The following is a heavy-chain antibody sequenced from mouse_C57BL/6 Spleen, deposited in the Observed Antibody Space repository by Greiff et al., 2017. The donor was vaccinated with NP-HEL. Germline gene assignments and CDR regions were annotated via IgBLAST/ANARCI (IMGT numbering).Heavy chain of an antibody. D-gene: IGHD1-1*01. CDR3: ARHEDARVVATDWYFDV. Sequence: VQLQQSGAELVKPGASVKLSCKASGYTFTEYTIHWVKQRSGQGLEWIGWFYPGSGSIKNNEKFKDKATLTADKSSSTVYMELSRLTSEDSAVYFCARHEDARVVATDWYFDVWGTGTTVTVSS. CDR1: GYTFTEYT. CDR2: FYPGSGSI. V-gene: IGHV1-62-2*01. J-gene: IGHJ1*03.